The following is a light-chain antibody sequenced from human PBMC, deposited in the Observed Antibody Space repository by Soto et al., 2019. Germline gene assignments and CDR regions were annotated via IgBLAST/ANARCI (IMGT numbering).Light chain of an antibody. J-gene: IGKJ1*01. V-gene: IGKV3-15*01. Sequence: EIVMTQSPATLSVSPGERATLSCRASQSVSSNLAWYQQKPGQAPRLLIYGASTRATAIPARFSGSGSGTEFTLTISSLQFEDFAVYYCQQYNNWPVTFGQGTKVDIK. CDR2: GAS. CDR1: QSVSSN. CDR3: QQYNNWPVT.